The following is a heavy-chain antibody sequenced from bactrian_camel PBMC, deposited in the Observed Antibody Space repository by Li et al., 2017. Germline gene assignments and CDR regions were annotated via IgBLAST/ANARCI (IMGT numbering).Heavy chain of an antibody. D-gene: IGHD3*01. CDR1: SGLSNC. Sequence: VQLVESGGGSVQAGGSLKLSCVASSGLSNCMGWFRQAPGKEREGVAVIDSDGVTSYAESVKGRFTISKANAKDTLYLQMNSLKPEDTAVYYCAADSPTARADVRTLYAMYLGQGTQVTVS. J-gene: IGHJ4*01. V-gene: IGHV3S53*01. CDR3: AADSPTARADVRTLYAMY. CDR2: IDSDGVT.